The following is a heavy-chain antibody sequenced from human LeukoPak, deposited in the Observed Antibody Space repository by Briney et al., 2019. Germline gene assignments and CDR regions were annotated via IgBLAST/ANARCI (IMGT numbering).Heavy chain of an antibody. CDR2: IYWNDDK. Sequence: SGPTLVQPTQPLTLTCTFFGFSLSASGVGGGWIRQPPVKALEWLALIYWNDDKRYSPSLKSRLTITKDTSKNQVVLTMTNMDPVDTATYYCAHSRGAATLFDYWGQGTLVTVSS. CDR1: GFSLSASGVG. D-gene: IGHD1-26*01. CDR3: AHSRGAATLFDY. J-gene: IGHJ4*02. V-gene: IGHV2-5*01.